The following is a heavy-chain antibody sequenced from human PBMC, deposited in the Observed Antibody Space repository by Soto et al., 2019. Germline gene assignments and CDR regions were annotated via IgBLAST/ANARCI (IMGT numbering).Heavy chain of an antibody. CDR1: GFTFGGYA. D-gene: IGHD5-12*01. J-gene: IGHJ4*02. V-gene: IGHV3-49*03. CDR2: TRSKAYDGTT. Sequence: PVGSLGLSCTPSGFTFGGYAMGWFRQAPGKGLEWVGFTRSKAYDGTTEYAASVRGRFTISRDDSKSIAYLQLNSLKTEDTAVYYCSRGGYGPMTDTYYFDDWGQAT. CDR3: SRGGYGPMTDTYYFDD.